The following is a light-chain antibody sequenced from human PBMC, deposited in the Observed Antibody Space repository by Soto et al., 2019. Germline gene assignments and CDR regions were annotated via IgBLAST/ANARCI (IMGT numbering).Light chain of an antibody. Sequence: QSVLTQPPSASGTPGQRVTISCSGSSSNIGSNTVNWYQQLPGTAPKLLIYSNNQRPSGVPDRFSGSKSGSSASLAITGLQAEDESEYYCQSYDSSLTGSVFGGGTKVTVL. CDR3: QSYDSSLTGSV. J-gene: IGLJ3*02. CDR2: SNN. CDR1: SSNIGSNT. V-gene: IGLV1-44*01.